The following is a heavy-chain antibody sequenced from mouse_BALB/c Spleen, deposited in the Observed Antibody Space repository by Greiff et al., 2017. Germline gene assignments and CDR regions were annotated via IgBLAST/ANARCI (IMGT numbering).Heavy chain of an antibody. CDR2: ISSGGST. CDR3: ASGGSNYFDY. Sequence: EVMLVESGGGLVKPGGSLKLSCAASGFTFSSYAMSWVRQTPEKRLEWVASISSGGSTYYPDSVKGRFTISRDNARNILYLQMSSLRSEDTAMYYCASGGSNYFDYWGQGTTLTVSS. CDR1: GFTFSSYA. J-gene: IGHJ2*01. D-gene: IGHD5-1*01. V-gene: IGHV5-6-5*01.